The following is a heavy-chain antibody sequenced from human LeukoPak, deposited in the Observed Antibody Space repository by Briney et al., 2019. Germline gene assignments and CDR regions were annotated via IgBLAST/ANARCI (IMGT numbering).Heavy chain of an antibody. D-gene: IGHD5-18*01. Sequence: GGPLRLSCAASGFTFSSYGMHWVRQAPGKGLEWVAFIRYDGSNKYYADSVKGRFTISRDNSKNTLYLQMNSLRAEDTAVYYCAKERDTAMVTIDYWGQGTLVTVSS. CDR1: GFTFSSYG. V-gene: IGHV3-30*02. CDR3: AKERDTAMVTIDY. J-gene: IGHJ4*02. CDR2: IRYDGSNK.